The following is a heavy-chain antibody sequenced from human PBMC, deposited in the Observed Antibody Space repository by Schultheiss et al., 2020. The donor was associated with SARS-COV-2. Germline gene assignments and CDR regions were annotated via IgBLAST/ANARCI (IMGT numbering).Heavy chain of an antibody. Sequence: SETLSLTCAVSGGSISSSNWWNWVRQPPGKGLEWIGEIYHSGSTNYNPSLKSRVTISVDTSKNQFSLKLSSVTAADTAVYYCARRRKRVSLDYWGQGTLVTVSS. CDR1: GGSISSSNW. J-gene: IGHJ4*02. CDR3: ARRRKRVSLDY. V-gene: IGHV4-4*02. CDR2: IYHSGST. D-gene: IGHD1-1*01.